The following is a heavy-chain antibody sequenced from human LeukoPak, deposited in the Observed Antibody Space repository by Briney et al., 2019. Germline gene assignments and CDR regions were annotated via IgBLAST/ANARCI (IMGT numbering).Heavy chain of an antibody. CDR2: ISAYNGNT. D-gene: IGHD2-2*01. V-gene: IGHV1-18*01. Sequence: ASVKVSCKASGYTFTSYGISWVRQAPGQGLEWMGWISAYNGNTNYAQKLQGRVTMTADTSTSTAYMELRSLRSDDTAVYYCAREPADIVVVPAHTHYYYYGMDVWGQGTTVTVSS. CDR1: GYTFTSYG. J-gene: IGHJ6*02. CDR3: AREPADIVVVPAHTHYYYYGMDV.